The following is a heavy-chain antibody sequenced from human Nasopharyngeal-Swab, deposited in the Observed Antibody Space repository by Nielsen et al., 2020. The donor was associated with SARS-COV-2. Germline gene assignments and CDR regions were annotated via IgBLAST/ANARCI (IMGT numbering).Heavy chain of an antibody. CDR2: IHAGNGNT. Sequence: ASVKVSCKASGYTFTSYAMHWVRQAPGQRLEWMGWIHAGNGNTNYAQKLQGRVTMTTDTSTSTAYMELRSLRSDDTAVYYCARDHPTYPSYWGQGTLVTVSS. J-gene: IGHJ4*02. D-gene: IGHD2-2*01. CDR1: GYTFTSYA. V-gene: IGHV1-3*01. CDR3: ARDHPTYPSY.